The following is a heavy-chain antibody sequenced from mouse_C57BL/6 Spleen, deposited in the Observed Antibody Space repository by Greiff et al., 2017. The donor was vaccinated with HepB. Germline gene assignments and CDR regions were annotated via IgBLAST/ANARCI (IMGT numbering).Heavy chain of an antibody. D-gene: IGHD1-1*01. CDR2: IYPRSGNT. V-gene: IGHV1-81*01. CDR1: GYTFTSYG. Sequence: QVQLQQSGAELARPGASVKLSCKASGYTFTSYGISWVKQRTGQGLEWIGEIYPRSGNTYYNEKFKGKATLTADKSSSTAYMELRSLTSEDSAVYFCARRYYGSEDWGQGTTLTVSS. J-gene: IGHJ2*01. CDR3: ARRYYGSED.